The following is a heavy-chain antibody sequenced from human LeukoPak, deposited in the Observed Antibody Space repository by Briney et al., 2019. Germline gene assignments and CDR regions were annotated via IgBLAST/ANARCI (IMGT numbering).Heavy chain of an antibody. D-gene: IGHD1-1*01. V-gene: IGHV3-53*01. CDR1: GLSISDNY. J-gene: IGHJ6*02. CDR3: ARDGGYAMDV. Sequence: GGSLRLSCAASGLSISDNYMSWVRQAPGKGREWVSIIHSGGNIYYADSVKGRFTISRDNSKNTLYLQMNSLRAEDTAVYYCARDGGYAMDVWGQGTTVTVSS. CDR2: IHSGGNI.